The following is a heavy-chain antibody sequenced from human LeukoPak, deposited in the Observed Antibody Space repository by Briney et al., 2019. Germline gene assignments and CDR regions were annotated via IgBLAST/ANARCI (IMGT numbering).Heavy chain of an antibody. CDR1: GGTFSSYA. V-gene: IGHV1-69*05. CDR3: ATTRRPGVGATTGGVDY. J-gene: IGHJ4*02. D-gene: IGHD1-26*01. CDR2: IIPIFGTA. Sequence: SVKVSCKASGGTFSSYANSWVRQAPGQGLEWMGGIIPIFGTANYAQKFQGRVTITTDESTSTAYMGLSSLRSEDTAVYYCATTRRPGVGATTGGVDYWGQGTLVTVSS.